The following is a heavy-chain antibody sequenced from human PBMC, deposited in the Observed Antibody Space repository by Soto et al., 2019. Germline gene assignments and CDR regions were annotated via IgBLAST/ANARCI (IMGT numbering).Heavy chain of an antibody. Sequence: SETLSLTCTVSGGSISSYYWSWIRQPAGKGLEWIGRIYTSGNTNYNPSLKSRVTMSVDTSKNQLSLKLNSVTAADTAVYYCARDQRSTYVGWFDPWGQGTLVTVSS. J-gene: IGHJ5*02. V-gene: IGHV4-4*07. CDR2: IYTSGNT. CDR1: GGSISSYY. CDR3: ARDQRSTYVGWFDP. D-gene: IGHD4-4*01.